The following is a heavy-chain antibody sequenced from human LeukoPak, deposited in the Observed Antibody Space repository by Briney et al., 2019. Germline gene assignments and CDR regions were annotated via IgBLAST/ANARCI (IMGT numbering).Heavy chain of an antibody. CDR1: GFTFTTYA. CDR3: GSVSSASYRDF. D-gene: IGHD1-26*01. Sequence: PGGSLRLSCAASGFTFTTYAVHWVRQAPGKGLEWVAVISNDGTNKFYADSVKGRFTISRDNSKNTLYLQMNSLRAEDTAVYYCGSVSSASYRDFWGQGTLVTVSS. CDR2: ISNDGTNK. J-gene: IGHJ4*02. V-gene: IGHV3-30*04.